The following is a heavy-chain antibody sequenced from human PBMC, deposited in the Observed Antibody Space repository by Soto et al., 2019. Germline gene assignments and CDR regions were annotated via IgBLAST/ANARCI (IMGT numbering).Heavy chain of an antibody. J-gene: IGHJ4*01. CDR3: ARDLAYHDY. V-gene: IGHV4-61*08. CDR2: IYYSGNT. Sequence: SETLSLTCTVSGGSVSSGDYYWSWIRQPPGKGLEWIGYIYYSGNTNYNPSLKSRVTMSVDTSKNQFSLKLSSVTAADTAVYYCARDLAYHDYWGHGTLVTVSS. CDR1: GGSVSSGDYY.